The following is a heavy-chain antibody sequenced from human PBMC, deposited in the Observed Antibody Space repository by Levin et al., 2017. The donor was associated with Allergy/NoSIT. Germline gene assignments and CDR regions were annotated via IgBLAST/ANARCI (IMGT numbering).Heavy chain of an antibody. Sequence: GESLKISCAASGFTFSSYSMNWVRQAPGKGLEWVSSISSSSSYIYYADSVKGRFTISRDNAKNSLYLQMNRLRAEDTAVYYCASFFEPYYYDSSGYFTPRYYYYGMDVWGQGTTVTVSS. V-gene: IGHV3-21*01. CDR1: GFTFSSYS. D-gene: IGHD3-22*01. CDR2: ISSSSSYI. J-gene: IGHJ6*02. CDR3: ASFFEPYYYDSSGYFTPRYYYYGMDV.